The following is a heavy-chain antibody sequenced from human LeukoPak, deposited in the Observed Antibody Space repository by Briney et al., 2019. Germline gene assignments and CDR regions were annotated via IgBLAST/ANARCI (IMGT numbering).Heavy chain of an antibody. V-gene: IGHV1-69*05. D-gene: IGHD1-14*01. Sequence: ASVKVSCKASGGTFSSYAISWVRQAPGQGLAWMGGIIPMFGPANYAQKFQGRVTITTDETTSTAYMELNSLRSDDTAVYYCAREGNHYYMDVWGKGTTVTVSS. CDR3: AREGNHYYMDV. CDR2: IIPMFGPA. J-gene: IGHJ6*03. CDR1: GGTFSSYA.